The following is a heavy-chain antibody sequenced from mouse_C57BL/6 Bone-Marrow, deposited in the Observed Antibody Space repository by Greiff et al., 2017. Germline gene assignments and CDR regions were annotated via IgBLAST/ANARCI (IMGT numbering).Heavy chain of an antibody. CDR1: GYTFTSYW. CDR3: AREDDGYYVGAMDY. CDR2: IDPSDSYT. D-gene: IGHD2-3*01. J-gene: IGHJ4*01. V-gene: IGHV1-69*01. Sequence: QVQLQQPGAELVMPGASVKLSCKASGYTFTSYWMHWVKQRPGQGLEWIGEIDPSDSYTNYNQKFKGKSTLTVDKSSSTAYMPLSSLISEDSAVYYCAREDDGYYVGAMDYWGQGTSVTVSS.